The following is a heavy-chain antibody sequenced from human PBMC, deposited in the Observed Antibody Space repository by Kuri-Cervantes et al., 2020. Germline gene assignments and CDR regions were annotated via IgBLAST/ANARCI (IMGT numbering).Heavy chain of an antibody. CDR1: GYTFTSYY. V-gene: IGHV1-46*01. CDR3: ARGRRIAAAGGGTFDY. CDR2: INPSGGST. Sequence: ASVKVSCKASGYTFTSYYMHWVRQAPGQGLEWMGIINPSGGSTSYAQKFQGRVTMTRDTSTSTVYMELRSLRSDDTAVYYCARGRRIAAAGGGTFDYWGQGTLVTVSS. D-gene: IGHD6-13*01. J-gene: IGHJ4*02.